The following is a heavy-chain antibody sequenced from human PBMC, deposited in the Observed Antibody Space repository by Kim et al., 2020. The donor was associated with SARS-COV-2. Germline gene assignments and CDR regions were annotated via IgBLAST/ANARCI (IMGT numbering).Heavy chain of an antibody. Sequence: ADSVKGRLTISRDNAKNSLFRQMDSLRTEEKAVYYCVRGAVGPPKVDVFDRWGRGTLVTVSS. D-gene: IGHD1-26*01. V-gene: IGHV3-48*03. J-gene: IGHJ3*01. CDR3: VRGAVGPPKVDVFDR.